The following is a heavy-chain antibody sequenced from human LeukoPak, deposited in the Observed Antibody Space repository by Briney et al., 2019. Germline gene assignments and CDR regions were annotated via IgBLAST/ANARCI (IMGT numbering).Heavy chain of an antibody. Sequence: PSETLSLTCTVSGGSLSSYSWSWIRQPPGKGLEWIGYIYYSGSTNYNPSLKSRVTISVDTSKNQFSLKLSSVTAADTAVYYCARLANDFWSGYPDYWGQGTLVTVSS. D-gene: IGHD3-3*01. CDR1: GGSLSSYS. CDR3: ARLANDFWSGYPDY. CDR2: IYYSGST. J-gene: IGHJ4*02. V-gene: IGHV4-59*08.